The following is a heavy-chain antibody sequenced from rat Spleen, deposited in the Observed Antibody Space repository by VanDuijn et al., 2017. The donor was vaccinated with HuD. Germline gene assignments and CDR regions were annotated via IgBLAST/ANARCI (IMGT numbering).Heavy chain of an antibody. J-gene: IGHJ3*01. V-gene: IGHV5-7*01. CDR2: INYDGSTV. D-gene: IGHD4-3*01. CDR3: ANAEFGVGWFAY. Sequence: EVQLVESGGGLVQPGRSMKLSCAASGFTFSDYNMAWVRQAPKKGLEWVATINYDGSTVHYRDSVKGRFTISRDIAKSTLYLQMDSLRSEDTATYYCANAEFGVGWFAYWGQGTLVTVSS. CDR1: GFTFSDYN.